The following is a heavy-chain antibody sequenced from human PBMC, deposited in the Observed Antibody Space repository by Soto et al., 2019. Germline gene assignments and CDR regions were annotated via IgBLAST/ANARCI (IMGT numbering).Heavy chain of an antibody. CDR3: ARLASVVVVAAMGAFDY. Sequence: GESLKISCKGSGYSFTSYWIGWVRQMPGKGLEWMGIIYPGDSDTRYSPSFQGQVTISADKSISTAYLQWSSLKASDTAMYYCARLASVVVVAAMGAFDYWGQGTLVTVSS. CDR1: GYSFTSYW. D-gene: IGHD2-15*01. J-gene: IGHJ4*02. V-gene: IGHV5-51*01. CDR2: IYPGDSDT.